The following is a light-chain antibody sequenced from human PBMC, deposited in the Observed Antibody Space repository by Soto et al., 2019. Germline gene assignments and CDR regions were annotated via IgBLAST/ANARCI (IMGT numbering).Light chain of an antibody. V-gene: IGLV2-8*01. CDR2: EVT. CDR1: GSDIGNYNY. CDR3: SSYGGRNNIV. Sequence: SVLTQPPSASGSPGRSVTISCTGTGSDIGNYNYVSWYQHHPGNAPKLIIYEVTERPSGVPDRFSGSKSGNTASLTVSGLQAEDEADYYCSSYGGRNNIVFGTGPKVTVL. J-gene: IGLJ1*01.